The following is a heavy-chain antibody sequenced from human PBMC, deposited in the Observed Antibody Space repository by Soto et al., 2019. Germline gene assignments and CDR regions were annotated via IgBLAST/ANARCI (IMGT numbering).Heavy chain of an antibody. Sequence: SETLSLTCAVYGGSFSGYYWSWIRQPPGKGLEWIGEINHSGSTNYNPSLKSRVTISVDTSKNQLSLKLSSVTAADTAVYYCARGPPRYNIVVVPAAANWFDPWGQGTLVTVSS. CDR3: ARGPPRYNIVVVPAAANWFDP. CDR2: INHSGST. D-gene: IGHD2-2*01. CDR1: GGSFSGYY. J-gene: IGHJ5*02. V-gene: IGHV4-34*01.